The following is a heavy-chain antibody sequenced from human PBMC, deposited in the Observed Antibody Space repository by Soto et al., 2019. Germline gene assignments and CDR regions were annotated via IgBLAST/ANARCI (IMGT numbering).Heavy chain of an antibody. CDR3: AAEYCSSTSCYNRGHD. CDR2: IIPIFGTA. V-gene: IGHV1-69*01. J-gene: IGHJ4*02. Sequence: QVQLVQSGAEVKKPGSSVKVSCKASGDTFSSYAISWVRQAPGQGLEWMGGIIPIFGTANYAQKFQGRVTITADESTSTAYMELSSLRSEDTAVYYCAAEYCSSTSCYNRGHDWGQGTLVTVSS. CDR1: GDTFSSYA. D-gene: IGHD2-2*02.